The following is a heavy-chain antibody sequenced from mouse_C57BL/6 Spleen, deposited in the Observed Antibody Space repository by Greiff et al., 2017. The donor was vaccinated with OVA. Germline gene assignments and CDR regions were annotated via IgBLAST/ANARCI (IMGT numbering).Heavy chain of an antibody. CDR3: ARYYYGNWYFDV. Sequence: EAGGIDFSRYWMSWVRRAPGKGLEWIGEINPDSSTINYAPSLKDKFIISRDNAKNTLYLQMSKVRSEDTALYYCARYYYGNWYFDVWGTGTTVTVSS. D-gene: IGHD1-1*01. CDR2: INPDSSTI. V-gene: IGHV4-1*01. CDR1: GIDFSRYW. J-gene: IGHJ1*03.